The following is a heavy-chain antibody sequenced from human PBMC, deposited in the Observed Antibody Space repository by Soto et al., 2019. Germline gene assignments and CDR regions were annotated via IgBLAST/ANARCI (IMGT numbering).Heavy chain of an antibody. CDR3: ASPITISDADAFDI. D-gene: IGHD3-3*01. Sequence: EVQLVESGGGLVQPGGSLRLSCAASGFTFSSYEMNWVRQAPGKGLEWVSYISSSGSTIYYADSVKGRFTISRDNAKNSLYLQMNSLRAEDTAVYYCASPITISDADAFDIWGQGTMVTVSS. CDR2: ISSSGSTI. CDR1: GFTFSSYE. J-gene: IGHJ3*02. V-gene: IGHV3-48*03.